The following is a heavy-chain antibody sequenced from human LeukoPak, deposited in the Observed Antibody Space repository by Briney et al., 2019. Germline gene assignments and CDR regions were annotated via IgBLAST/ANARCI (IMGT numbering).Heavy chain of an antibody. D-gene: IGHD2-21*02. CDR3: ARDFLAYCAGDCSPPTSP. CDR1: GFTFSSYA. J-gene: IGHJ5*02. CDR2: ISYDGSNK. Sequence: PGRSLRLSCAASGFTFSSYAMHWVRQAPGKGLEWVAVISYDGSNKYYADSVKGRFTISRDNSKNTLYLQMNSLRAEDTAVYYCARDFLAYCAGDCSPPTSPWGQGTLVTVSS. V-gene: IGHV3-30-3*01.